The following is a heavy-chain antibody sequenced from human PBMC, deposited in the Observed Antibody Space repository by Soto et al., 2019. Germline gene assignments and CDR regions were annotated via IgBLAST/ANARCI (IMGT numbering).Heavy chain of an antibody. CDR3: ARDRAAGSDSSANGGY. CDR1: GYTFTSYG. CDR2: ISTYNGNT. Sequence: QVQLVQSGAEVKKPGASVKVSCKASGYTFTSYGISWLRQAPGQGLEWMGWISTYNGNTNYAKKLQGRVTMTTDTSTSTAYMELRSLRSDDTAVYYCARDRAAGSDSSANGGYWGQGTLVTVSS. D-gene: IGHD2-2*01. J-gene: IGHJ4*02. V-gene: IGHV1-18*01.